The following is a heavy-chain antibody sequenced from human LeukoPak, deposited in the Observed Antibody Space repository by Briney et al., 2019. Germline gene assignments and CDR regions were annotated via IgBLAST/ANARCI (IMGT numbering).Heavy chain of an antibody. Sequence: GRSLRLSCAASGFTFSSYAMHWVRQAPCKGLEWVAVISFDGSKDYFADSVKGRFTISRDNSKNTMYLHMNSLRLEDTAVYYCARDSDTFGALDYWGQGTLVTVSS. V-gene: IGHV3-30-3*01. CDR2: ISFDGSKD. D-gene: IGHD3-10*01. CDR3: ARDSDTFGALDY. J-gene: IGHJ4*02. CDR1: GFTFSSYA.